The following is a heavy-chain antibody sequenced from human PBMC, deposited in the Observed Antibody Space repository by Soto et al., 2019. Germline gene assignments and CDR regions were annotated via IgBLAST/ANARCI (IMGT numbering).Heavy chain of an antibody. CDR2: ISFEGSNK. Sequence: VQLVESGGGVVQPGRSLRLSCAVSEFTFSRYAMHWIRQAPGKGLEWVAIISFEGSNKYYADSVKGRFTISRDNSKNTLYLQMNSLRTEDTAVYYCARAIGYLQYWGQGTLVTVSS. CDR3: ARAIGYLQY. J-gene: IGHJ1*01. V-gene: IGHV3-30-3*01. CDR1: EFTFSRYA.